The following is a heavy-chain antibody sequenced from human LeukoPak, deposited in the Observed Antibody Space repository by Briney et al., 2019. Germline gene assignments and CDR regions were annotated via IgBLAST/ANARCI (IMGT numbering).Heavy chain of an antibody. V-gene: IGHV4-4*09. D-gene: IGHD5-12*01. J-gene: IGHJ6*03. Sequence: SETLSLTCTVSGGSISSYYWSWIRQPPGKGLEWIGYIYTSGSTNYNPSLKSRVTISVDTSKNQFSLKLSSVTAADTAVYYCARQATYYYYMDVWGKGTTVTVSS. CDR2: IYTSGST. CDR1: GGSISSYY. CDR3: ARQATYYYYMDV.